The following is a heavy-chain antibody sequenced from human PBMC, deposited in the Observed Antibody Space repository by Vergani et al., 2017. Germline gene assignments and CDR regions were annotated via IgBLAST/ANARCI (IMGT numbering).Heavy chain of an antibody. CDR3: ARGYYGRGDN. D-gene: IGHD3-16*01. CDR2: IYTTGST. V-gene: IGHV4-61*02. J-gene: IGHJ4*02. Sequence: QVQLQESGPGLVKPSQTLSLICSVSGDSITSSTYYWSWTRQPAGKGLEYIGRIYTTGSTNYNPSLKSRVTISVDTSKTQFSLNLNSVTAADTAMYYCARGYYGRGDNWGQGTLVTVSS. CDR1: GDSITSSTYY.